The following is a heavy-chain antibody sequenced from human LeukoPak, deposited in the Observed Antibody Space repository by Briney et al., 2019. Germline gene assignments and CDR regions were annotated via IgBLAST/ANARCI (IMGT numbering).Heavy chain of an antibody. J-gene: IGHJ6*02. Sequence: SSETLSLTCTVSGGSISGGDYYWSWIRQPPGKGLEWIGYIYYSGSTYYNPSLKSRVTISVDTSKNQFSLKLSSVTAADAAVYYCARVSRVRTGHYYYYGMDVWGQGTTVTVSS. V-gene: IGHV4-30-4*01. CDR2: IYYSGST. D-gene: IGHD1-14*01. CDR3: ARVSRVRTGHYYYYGMDV. CDR1: GGSISGGDYY.